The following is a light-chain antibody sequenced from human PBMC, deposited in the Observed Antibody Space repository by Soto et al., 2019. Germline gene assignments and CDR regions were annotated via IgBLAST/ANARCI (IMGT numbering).Light chain of an antibody. CDR1: QSVGSN. Sequence: ETVMTQSPATLSVSPGERATLSCRASQSVGSNLAWYQQKPGQAPRLLIYGASSRATGIPDRFSGSGSGTDFTLTISRLEPEDFAVYYCQQYGSSPWTFGQGTKVDIK. CDR3: QQYGSSPWT. V-gene: IGKV3-20*01. CDR2: GAS. J-gene: IGKJ1*01.